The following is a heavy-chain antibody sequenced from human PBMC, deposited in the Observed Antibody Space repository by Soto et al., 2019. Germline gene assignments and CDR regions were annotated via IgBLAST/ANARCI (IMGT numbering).Heavy chain of an antibody. J-gene: IGHJ4*02. CDR2: IYPSDSDT. CDR3: ARRSWYDNSGYSDFDY. V-gene: IGHV5-51*01. CDR1: GYNFAAYW. D-gene: IGHD3-22*01. Sequence: GESLKISCKGSGYNFAAYWIRWVRQMPGRGLEWMGTIYPSDSDTRYSPSFQRQVTISADKSISTAYLQWRSRKDSDTAMYYCARRSWYDNSGYSDFDYWGQGTLVTVSS.